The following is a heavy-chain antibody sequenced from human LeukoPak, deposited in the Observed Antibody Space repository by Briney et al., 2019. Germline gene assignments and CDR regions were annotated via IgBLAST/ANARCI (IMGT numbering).Heavy chain of an antibody. D-gene: IGHD3-3*01. CDR2: INPSGGST. CDR3: AKGELRFKEFDY. J-gene: IGHJ4*02. Sequence: ASVNVSCKASGYTFTSYYMHWVRQAPGQGLEWMGIINPSGGSTSYAQKFQGRVTMTRDTSTSTVYMELSSLSSEDTAVYYCAKGELRFKEFDYWGQGTLVTVSS. V-gene: IGHV1-46*01. CDR1: GYTFTSYY.